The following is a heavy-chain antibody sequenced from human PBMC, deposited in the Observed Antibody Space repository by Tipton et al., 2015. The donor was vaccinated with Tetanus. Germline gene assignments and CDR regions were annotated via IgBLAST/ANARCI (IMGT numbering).Heavy chain of an antibody. V-gene: IGHV4-39*01. CDR3: ARLREIVSRSGWSFDY. CDR1: GASISSNTYY. CDR2: VSYSGST. D-gene: IGHD5/OR15-5a*01. Sequence: TLSLTCTVSGASISSNTYYWGWIRQPPGKGLEWIASVSYSGSTYYNPSLKSRVTMSLDTSKNQFSVRLGSVTAADTAVYYCARLREIVSRSGWSFDYWGQGILVTVSS. J-gene: IGHJ4*02.